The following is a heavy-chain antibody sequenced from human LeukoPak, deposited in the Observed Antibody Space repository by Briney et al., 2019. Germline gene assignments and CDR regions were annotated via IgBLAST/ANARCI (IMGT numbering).Heavy chain of an antibody. Sequence: PGGSLRLSCAASGFTFSSYAMSWVRQAPGKGLEWVSAISGSGGSTYYADSVKGRFTISRDNSKNTLYLQMNSLRAEDTAVYYCAKEYSSGWFYYYYGMDVWGQGTTVTVSS. CDR2: ISGSGGST. D-gene: IGHD6-19*01. J-gene: IGHJ6*02. CDR3: AKEYSSGWFYYYYGMDV. V-gene: IGHV3-23*01. CDR1: GFTFSSYA.